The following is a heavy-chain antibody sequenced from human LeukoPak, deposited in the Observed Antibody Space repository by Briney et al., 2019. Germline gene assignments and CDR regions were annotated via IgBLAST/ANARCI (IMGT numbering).Heavy chain of an antibody. V-gene: IGHV3-21*01. CDR3: ARDTGYDYVWGSYRYRFDY. CDR1: GFTFSSYS. Sequence: GGSLRLSCAASGFTFSSYSMNWVRQAPGKGLEWVSSISSSSGYIYYADSVKGRFTISRDNAKNSLYLQMNSLRAEDTAVYYCARDTGYDYVWGSYRYRFDYWGQGTLVTVSS. D-gene: IGHD3-16*02. CDR2: ISSSSGYI. J-gene: IGHJ4*02.